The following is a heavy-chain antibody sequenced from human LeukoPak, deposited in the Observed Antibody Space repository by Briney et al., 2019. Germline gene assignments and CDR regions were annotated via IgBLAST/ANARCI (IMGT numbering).Heavy chain of an antibody. Sequence: GGSLRLSCAASGFTLSSYPMNWVRQAPGKGLEWVSTFVRGSTYYADTVQGRFNISRDSSKTTLYLQMNSLRADDTALYFCTRAAPYGTSWYGKNDYWGQGTLVAVSS. CDR2: FVRGST. CDR3: TRAAPYGTSWYGKNDY. J-gene: IGHJ4*02. D-gene: IGHD6-13*01. V-gene: IGHV3-23*01. CDR1: GFTLSSYP.